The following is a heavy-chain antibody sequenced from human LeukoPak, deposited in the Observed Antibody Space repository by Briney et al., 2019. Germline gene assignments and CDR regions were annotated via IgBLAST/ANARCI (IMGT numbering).Heavy chain of an antibody. CDR3: ARDYSGGWSNPPY. CDR1: GFTFSSYG. Sequence: PGGSLRLSCAASGFTFSSYGMHWVRQAPGKGLEWVAVIWYDGSNKYYADSVKGRFTISRDNSKNTLYLQMNSLRAEDTAVYYCARDYSGGWSNPPYWGQGPLVTVPS. CDR2: IWYDGSNK. V-gene: IGHV3-33*01. J-gene: IGHJ4*02. D-gene: IGHD6-19*01.